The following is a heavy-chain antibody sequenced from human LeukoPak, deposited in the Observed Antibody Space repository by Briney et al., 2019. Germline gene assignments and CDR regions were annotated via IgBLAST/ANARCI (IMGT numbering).Heavy chain of an antibody. D-gene: IGHD3-10*01. CDR3: ARGHPVWFGELLRDPDFDY. CDR2: ISAYNGNT. J-gene: IGHJ4*02. CDR1: GYTFTSYG. Sequence: GASVKVSCKASGYTFTSYGISWVRQAPGQGLEWMGWISAYNGNTNYAQKLQGRVTMTTDTSTSTAYMELRSLRSDDTAVYYCARGHPVWFGELLRDPDFDYWGQGTLVTVSS. V-gene: IGHV1-18*01.